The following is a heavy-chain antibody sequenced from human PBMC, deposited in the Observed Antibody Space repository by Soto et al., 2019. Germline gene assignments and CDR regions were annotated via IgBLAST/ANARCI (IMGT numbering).Heavy chain of an antibody. CDR3: AGRRRDPGTIDALDV. V-gene: IGHV1-2*02. CDR2: ILSNTNAT. Sequence: QVQLVQSGAALRNPGASVRISCKPSGYWFNDYYVHWVRQAPGQGLEWLGWILSNTNATTYSQTFRGRVTMTTDTSLNMFYLELGTLRSDDTAVYYCAGRRRDPGTIDALDVWGQGTTVTVSS. CDR1: GYWFNDYY. J-gene: IGHJ6*02. D-gene: IGHD4-17*01.